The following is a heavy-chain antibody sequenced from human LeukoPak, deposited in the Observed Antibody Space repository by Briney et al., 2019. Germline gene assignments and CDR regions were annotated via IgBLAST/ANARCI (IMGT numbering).Heavy chain of an antibody. CDR1: GFMFSAYA. J-gene: IGHJ4*02. Sequence: GGSLRLSCAASGFMFSAYAMSWVRQSPGKGLEWVSVLSGSGSVTYYADSVKGRFTISRDNSKNTLYLQMNTLRAEDTAVYYCAKDETTVITPPDYWGQGTLVTVSS. V-gene: IGHV3-23*01. D-gene: IGHD4-23*01. CDR3: AKDETTVITPPDY. CDR2: LSGSGSVT.